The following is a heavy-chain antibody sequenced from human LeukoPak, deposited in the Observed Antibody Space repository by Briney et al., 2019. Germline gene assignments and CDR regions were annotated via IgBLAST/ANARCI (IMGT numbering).Heavy chain of an antibody. CDR3: ARDCSNGVCYPRDY. Sequence: GASVKVSCKASGYTLSGYGISWLRQAPGQGLEWVGWITTYNGDKKYSEKFQGRITMTTDTSTSTYYMEWRSLRSDDTAIYYCARDCSNGVCYPRDYWGQGTLVIVST. V-gene: IGHV1-18*01. CDR2: ITTYNGDK. CDR1: GYTLSGYG. D-gene: IGHD2-8*01. J-gene: IGHJ4*02.